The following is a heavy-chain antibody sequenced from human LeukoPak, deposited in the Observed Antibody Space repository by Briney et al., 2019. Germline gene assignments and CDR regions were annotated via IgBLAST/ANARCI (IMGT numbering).Heavy chain of an antibody. Sequence: PSGTLSLTCGVSGGSLRNTNWWTWVRQPPGKGLEWIGEVNLQGRPNSNPSLKSRVAISIDKSENHISLKLTSVTAADTAVYYCAREGGPYRPLDYSGQGTLVTVAS. J-gene: IGHJ4*02. V-gene: IGHV4-4*02. CDR3: AREGGPYRPLDY. CDR1: GGSLRNTNW. CDR2: VNLQGRP.